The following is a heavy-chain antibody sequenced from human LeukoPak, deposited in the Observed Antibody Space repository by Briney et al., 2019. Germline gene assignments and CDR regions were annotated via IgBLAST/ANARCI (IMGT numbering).Heavy chain of an antibody. D-gene: IGHD1-14*01. Sequence: GGSLRPSCAASGFTFSSYAMSWVRQAPGKGLEWVSAISGSSGSTYYADSVKGRFTISRDNSKNTLYLQMNSLRAENTAVYYCAKDRAQPGTYYMDVWGKGTTVTVSS. CDR2: ISGSSGST. CDR1: GFTFSSYA. J-gene: IGHJ6*03. V-gene: IGHV3-23*01. CDR3: AKDRAQPGTYYMDV.